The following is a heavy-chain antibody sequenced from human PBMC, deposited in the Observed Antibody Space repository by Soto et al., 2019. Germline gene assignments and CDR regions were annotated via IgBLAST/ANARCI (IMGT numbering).Heavy chain of an antibody. Sequence: VGSVKGSCKASGYSFGGYFIHWVRQAPGQGLEWMGWINPSSGGTNYAQKFEDRVTMTRDTSISTAYMDVSNLRSDDTAVYFCARTYSDTPPIIDYWAQGTLVTVS. J-gene: IGHJ4*02. CDR2: INPSSGGT. V-gene: IGHV1-2*02. CDR1: GYSFGGYF. D-gene: IGHD5-12*01. CDR3: ARTYSDTPPIIDY.